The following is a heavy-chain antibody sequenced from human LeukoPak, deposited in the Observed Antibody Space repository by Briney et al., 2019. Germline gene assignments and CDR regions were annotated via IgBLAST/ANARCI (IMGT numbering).Heavy chain of an antibody. D-gene: IGHD3-3*02. CDR1: GFTFSSYS. CDR3: AREKSFLEWLSTGRRDGYYMDV. CDR2: ISSSSAYI. J-gene: IGHJ6*03. V-gene: IGHV3-21*01. Sequence: GGSLRLSCAASGFTFSSYSMNCVRQAPGKGLEWVSSISSSSAYIYYAGSVKGRFTISRDNANNSLYLQMNSLRADDTAVYYCAREKSFLEWLSTGRRDGYYMDVWGKGTTVTVSS.